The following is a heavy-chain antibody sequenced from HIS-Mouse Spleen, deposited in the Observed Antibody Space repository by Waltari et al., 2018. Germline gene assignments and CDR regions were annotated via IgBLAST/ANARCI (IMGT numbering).Heavy chain of an antibody. CDR3: AREIPYSSSWYDWYFDL. D-gene: IGHD6-13*01. Sequence: QLQLQESAPGLVKPSETLSLTCTVSGGPISRSRYYCGWIRQPPGKGLEWIGSIYYSGSTYYNPSLKSRVTISVDTSKNQFSLKLSSVTAADTAVYYCAREIPYSSSWYDWYFDLWGRGTLVTVSS. J-gene: IGHJ2*01. CDR2: IYYSGST. CDR1: GGPISRSRYY. V-gene: IGHV4-39*07.